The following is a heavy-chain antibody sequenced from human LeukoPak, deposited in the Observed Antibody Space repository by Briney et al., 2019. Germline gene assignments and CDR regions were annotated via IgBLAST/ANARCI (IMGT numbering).Heavy chain of an antibody. V-gene: IGHV3-20*04. CDR2: INLNGGST. J-gene: IGHJ4*02. CDR1: GFTFDDYG. Sequence: GGSLRLSCAASGFTFDDYGMSWVRQAPGKGLEWVSGINLNGGSTGYADSVKGRFTISRDNAKNSLYLQMNSLRAEDTALYYCAKGRQAYSGRTEFDYWGQGSLVTVSS. CDR3: AKGRQAYSGRTEFDY. D-gene: IGHD1-26*01.